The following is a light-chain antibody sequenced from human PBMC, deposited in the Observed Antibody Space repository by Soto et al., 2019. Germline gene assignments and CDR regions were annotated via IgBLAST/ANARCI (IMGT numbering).Light chain of an antibody. CDR1: QSISSSQ. V-gene: IGKV3-20*01. CDR2: STS. J-gene: IGKJ1*01. CDR3: HQYGSSLT. Sequence: EIVLTQSPGTLSLSPGERATLSCRASQSISSSQLGWYQQKPGQAPRLLIYSTSSRATGIPDRFSGSGSGTDFTRTISRLEPEDFAVYYCHQYGSSLTFGQGTKVEIK.